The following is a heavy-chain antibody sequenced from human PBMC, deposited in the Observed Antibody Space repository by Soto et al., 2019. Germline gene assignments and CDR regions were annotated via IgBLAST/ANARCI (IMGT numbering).Heavy chain of an antibody. CDR1: GFTFSDYY. D-gene: IGHD5-12*01. Sequence: PGGSLRLSCAASGFTFSDYYMSWIRQAPGKGLEWVSSISTGSTYTNYADSVKGRFTISRDNAQNSLYLQMNSLRAEDTAVYYCARVRGYNAYYDPPYWYFDLWGRSALVTVSS. CDR2: ISTGSTYT. CDR3: ARVRGYNAYYDPPYWYFDL. V-gene: IGHV3-11*05. J-gene: IGHJ2*01.